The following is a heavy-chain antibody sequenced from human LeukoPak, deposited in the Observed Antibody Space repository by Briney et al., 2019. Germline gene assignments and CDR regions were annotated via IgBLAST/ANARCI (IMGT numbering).Heavy chain of an antibody. CDR3: ARVWTYYYGSGSQGPFDY. V-gene: IGHV5-51*01. Sequence: GESLKISCKGSGYMFTSYWIGWVRQMSGKDLEWMGIIYPGDSDTKYSPSFQGQVTISADKSISTAYLQWNSLKASDTAMYYCARVWTYYYGSGSQGPFDYWGQGTLVTVSS. CDR2: IYPGDSDT. CDR1: GYMFTSYW. D-gene: IGHD3-10*01. J-gene: IGHJ4*02.